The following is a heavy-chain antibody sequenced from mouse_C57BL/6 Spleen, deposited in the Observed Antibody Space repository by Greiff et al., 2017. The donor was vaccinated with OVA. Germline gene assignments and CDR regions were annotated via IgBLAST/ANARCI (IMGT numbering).Heavy chain of an antibody. CDR1: GYSFTGYY. Sequence: VQLKQSGPELVKPGASVKISCKASGYSFTGYYMNWVKQSPEKSLEWIGEINPSTGGTTYNQKFKAKATLTVDKSSSTAYMQLKSLTSEDSAVYYCARDAATLFDYWGQGTTLTVSS. J-gene: IGHJ2*01. CDR3: ARDAATLFDY. CDR2: INPSTGGT. V-gene: IGHV1-42*01.